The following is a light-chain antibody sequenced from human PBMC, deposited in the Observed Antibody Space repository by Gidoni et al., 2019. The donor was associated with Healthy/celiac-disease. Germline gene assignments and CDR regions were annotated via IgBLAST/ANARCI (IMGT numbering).Light chain of an antibody. CDR1: QSISSY. Sequence: DIHIPQSPSSLSASVGDRVTITCRASQSISSYLNWYQQKPGQAPKLLIYAASSLQSGVPSRFSGSGSGTDFTLTISSLQPEDFATYYCQQSYSTPRTFGQGTKVEIK. V-gene: IGKV1-39*01. J-gene: IGKJ1*01. CDR2: AAS. CDR3: QQSYSTPRT.